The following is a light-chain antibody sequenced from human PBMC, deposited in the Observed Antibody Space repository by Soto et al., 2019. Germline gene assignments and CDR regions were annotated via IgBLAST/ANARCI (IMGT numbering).Light chain of an antibody. Sequence: DIQMTQSPSTLSASVGDRVTITCRASESISTWLAWYQQKPGKAPNLLIYKASSLESGVPSRFSGSGSGTEFTLTISSLEPEDFAVYYCQQRSNWPPSITFGQGTRLEIK. CDR2: KAS. V-gene: IGKV1-5*03. J-gene: IGKJ5*01. CDR3: QQRSNWPPSIT. CDR1: ESISTW.